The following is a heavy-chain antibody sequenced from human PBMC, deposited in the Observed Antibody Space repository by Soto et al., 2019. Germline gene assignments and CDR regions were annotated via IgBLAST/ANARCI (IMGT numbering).Heavy chain of an antibody. J-gene: IGHJ2*01. CDR1: GGSITTYY. CDR3: ARGSWYFDL. CDR2: IYYDGNT. Sequence: QVQLQESGPGLVKPSETLSLTCTVSGGSITTYYWSWIRQPPGKGLEWIGYIYYDGNTNYNPSLKSRVTISVDTSKNQFSLKLNSVTAADTAVYYCARGSWYFDLWGRGTLVTVSS. V-gene: IGHV4-59*01.